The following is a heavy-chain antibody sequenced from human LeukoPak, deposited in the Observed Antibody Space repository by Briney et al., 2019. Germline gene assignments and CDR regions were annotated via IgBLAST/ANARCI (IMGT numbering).Heavy chain of an antibody. J-gene: IGHJ4*02. V-gene: IGHV1-18*01. CDR2: ISAYNGNT. Sequence: ASVKVSCKASGYTFTSYGISWVRQAPGKGLEWMGWISAYNGNTNYAQKLQDRVTMTTDTSTSTAYMELRSLRSDDTAVYYCARGSIMITFGGVSDYWGQGTLVTVSS. CDR1: GYTFTSYG. D-gene: IGHD3-16*01. CDR3: ARGSIMITFGGVSDY.